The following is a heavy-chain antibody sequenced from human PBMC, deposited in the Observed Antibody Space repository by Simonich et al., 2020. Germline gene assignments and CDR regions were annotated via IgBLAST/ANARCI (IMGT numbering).Heavy chain of an antibody. CDR1: GFTFSSYA. CDR2: ISGSVGRT. Sequence: EVQLLESGGGLVQPGGSLRLSCAASGFTFSSYAMSWVRQAPGKGGEWVSAISGSVGRTYNADSVKGRFTISRDKSKNTLYLQMNSLRAEDTAVYYCAKEESYSSTSCYDAFDIWGQGTMVTVSS. D-gene: IGHD2-2*01. V-gene: IGHV3-23*01. CDR3: AKEESYSSTSCYDAFDI. J-gene: IGHJ3*02.